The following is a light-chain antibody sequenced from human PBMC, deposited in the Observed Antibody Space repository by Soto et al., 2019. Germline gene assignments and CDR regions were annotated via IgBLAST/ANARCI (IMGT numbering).Light chain of an antibody. CDR3: QQSYSTPRT. V-gene: IGKV1-39*01. Sequence: DLQMTQSPSSLSAAVGDRVTITCRSSQSISSYLNWYQQKPGKAPKLLIYAASSLQSGVPSRFSGSGSETDFTLTISSLQHEDFATYYCQQSYSTPRTFGQGTNVDIK. J-gene: IGKJ1*01. CDR2: AAS. CDR1: QSISSY.